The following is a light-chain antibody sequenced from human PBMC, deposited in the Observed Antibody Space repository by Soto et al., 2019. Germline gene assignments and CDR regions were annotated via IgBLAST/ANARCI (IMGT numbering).Light chain of an antibody. CDR3: SSYTSDSTRV. Sequence: HSVLTQPASVSGSPGQAITISCTGTSSDVGGYNYVSWYQQHPGKAPKLVIFEVSNRPSGVSIRFSGSKSGRTASLTISGLQAEDEADYYCSSYTSDSTRVFGTGTKVTVL. CDR2: EVS. CDR1: SSDVGGYNY. J-gene: IGLJ1*01. V-gene: IGLV2-14*01.